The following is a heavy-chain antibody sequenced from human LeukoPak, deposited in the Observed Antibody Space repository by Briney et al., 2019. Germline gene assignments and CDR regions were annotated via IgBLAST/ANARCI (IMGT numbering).Heavy chain of an antibody. CDR1: GYTFTGYY. J-gene: IGHJ4*02. Sequence: KVSCKASGYTFTGYYMHWVRQAPGQGLEWMGWINPNSGGTNYAQKFQGRVTMTRDTSISTAHMELSRLRSDDTAVYYCARENERITMIVVVITSGFDYWGQGTLVTVSS. CDR3: ARENERITMIVVVITSGFDY. CDR2: INPNSGGT. V-gene: IGHV1-2*02. D-gene: IGHD3-22*01.